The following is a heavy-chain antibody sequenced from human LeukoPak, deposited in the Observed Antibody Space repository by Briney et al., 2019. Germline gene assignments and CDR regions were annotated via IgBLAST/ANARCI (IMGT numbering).Heavy chain of an antibody. Sequence: SETLSLTCTVSGGSISSYYWSWIRQPAGKGLEWIGRIYTSGSTNYNPSLKSRVTMSVDTSKNQFSLKLSSVTAADTAVHYCARAPYSSGWYIGAFDIWGQGTMVTVSS. D-gene: IGHD6-19*01. CDR2: IYTSGST. CDR3: ARAPYSSGWYIGAFDI. J-gene: IGHJ3*02. V-gene: IGHV4-4*07. CDR1: GGSISSYY.